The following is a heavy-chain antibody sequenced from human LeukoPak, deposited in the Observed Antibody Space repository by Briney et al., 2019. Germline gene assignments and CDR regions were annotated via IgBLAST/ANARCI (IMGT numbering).Heavy chain of an antibody. CDR1: GYTFTSYG. V-gene: IGHV1-18*01. CDR2: ISAYNGNT. D-gene: IGHD3-22*01. Sequence: ASVKVSCKASGYTFTSYGISWVRQAPGQGLEWMGWISAYNGNTNYAQKFQGRVTITRDTSASTAYMELSSLRSEDTAVYYCAMYYYDSSGYPDAFDIWGQGTMVTVSS. J-gene: IGHJ3*02. CDR3: AMYYYDSSGYPDAFDI.